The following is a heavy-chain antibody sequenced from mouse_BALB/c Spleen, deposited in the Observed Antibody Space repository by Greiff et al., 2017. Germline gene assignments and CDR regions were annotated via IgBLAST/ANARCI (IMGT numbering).Heavy chain of an antibody. D-gene: IGHD1-2*01. Sequence: EVKLMESGGGLVQPGGSLKLSCAASGFDFSRYWMSWVRQAPGKGLEWIGEINPDSSTINYTPSLKDKFIISRDNAKNTLYLQMSKVRSEDTALYYCARPPILRPPYAMDYWGQGTSVTVSS. V-gene: IGHV4-1*02. CDR2: INPDSSTI. CDR1: GFDFSRYW. CDR3: ARPPILRPPYAMDY. J-gene: IGHJ4*01.